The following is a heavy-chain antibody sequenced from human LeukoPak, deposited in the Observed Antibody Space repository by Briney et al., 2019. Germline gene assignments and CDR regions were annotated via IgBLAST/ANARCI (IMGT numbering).Heavy chain of an antibody. D-gene: IGHD1-26*01. Sequence: ASVQVSCKVSGYTLTELSMQWVRQAPGKEGEWIGGIDPEDGETIYAQNFQGRATMTEDTSTDTASMELSSRTSETTAVYYCAADLVGATVGYWGQGTLVTVSS. J-gene: IGHJ4*02. CDR1: GYTLTELS. CDR3: AADLVGATVGY. V-gene: IGHV1-24*01. CDR2: IDPEDGET.